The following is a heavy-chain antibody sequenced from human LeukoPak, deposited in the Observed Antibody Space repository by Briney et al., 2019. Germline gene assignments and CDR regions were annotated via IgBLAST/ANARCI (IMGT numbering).Heavy chain of an antibody. Sequence: PSETLSLTCTVSGGSVSSGNYFWSWIRQPAGKGLECIGRIHTSGSTNYDPSLKSRVTISVHTSNNQFSLKLSSVTAADTAVYYCATQDSSSWYFDSWGQGTLVTVSS. CDR3: ATQDSSSWYFDS. CDR1: GGSVSSGNYF. V-gene: IGHV4-61*02. CDR2: IHTSGST. D-gene: IGHD6-13*01. J-gene: IGHJ4*02.